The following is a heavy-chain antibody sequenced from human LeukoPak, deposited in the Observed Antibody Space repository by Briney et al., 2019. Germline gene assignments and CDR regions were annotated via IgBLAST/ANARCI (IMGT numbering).Heavy chain of an antibody. D-gene: IGHD2-15*01. V-gene: IGHV4-34*01. CDR3: ARVTPYCSGRSCYPGWFDP. J-gene: IGHJ5*02. CDR1: GGSFSGYY. Sequence: SETLSLTCAVYGGSFSGYYWSWIRQPPGKGLEWIGEINHSGSTNYNPSLKSRVTISVDTSKNQFSLKLSSVTAADTAVYYCARVTPYCSGRSCYPGWFDPWGQGTLVTVSS. CDR2: INHSGST.